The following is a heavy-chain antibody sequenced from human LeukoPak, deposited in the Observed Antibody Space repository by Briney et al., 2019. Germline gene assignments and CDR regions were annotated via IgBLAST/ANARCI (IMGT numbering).Heavy chain of an antibody. CDR2: IYFTGST. J-gene: IGHJ4*02. D-gene: IGHD4-17*01. CDR1: GGSISSYY. CDR3: ARIAYGDYYFDY. Sequence: NPSETLSLTCTVSGGSISSYYWSWIRQPAGKGLECIGRIYFTGSTNYNPSVKSRVTMSIDTSTNQFSLKLSSVTAADTAVYYCARIAYGDYYFDYWGQGNLVTVSS. V-gene: IGHV4-4*07.